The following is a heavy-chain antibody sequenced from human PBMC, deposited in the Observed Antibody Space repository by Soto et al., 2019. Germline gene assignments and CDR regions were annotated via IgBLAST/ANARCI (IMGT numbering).Heavy chain of an antibody. CDR1: GGSISSSGYY. V-gene: IGHV4-39*01. J-gene: IGHJ5*02. D-gene: IGHD1-7*01. Sequence: QLQLQESGPGLVKPSETLSLTCTVSGGSISSSGYYWGWIRLPPGKGLEWIGNIYYSGSTYYNPSLKSRVTISVDTSKNQFSLNLISVTAADTAMYYCASHWNYHWFDPWGQGTLVTVSS. CDR2: IYYSGST. CDR3: ASHWNYHWFDP.